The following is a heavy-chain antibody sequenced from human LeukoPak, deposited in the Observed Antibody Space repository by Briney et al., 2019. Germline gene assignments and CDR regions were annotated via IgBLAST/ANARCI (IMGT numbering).Heavy chain of an antibody. CDR2: IYYSGST. J-gene: IGHJ3*02. D-gene: IGHD6-6*01. V-gene: IGHV4-61*05. CDR1: GGAISSSSYY. CDR3: ARTYSSYAFDI. Sequence: PSETLSLTCTVSGGAISSSSYYWSWIRQPPGKGLEWTGYIYYSGSTNYNPSLKSRVTISVDTSKNQFSLKLSSVTAADTAVYYCARTYSSYAFDIWGQGTMVTVSS.